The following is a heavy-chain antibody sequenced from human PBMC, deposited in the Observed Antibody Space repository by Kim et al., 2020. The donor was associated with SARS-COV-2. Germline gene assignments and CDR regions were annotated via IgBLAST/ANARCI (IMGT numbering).Heavy chain of an antibody. CDR1: GFTFSSYG. CDR2: IWYDGSNK. J-gene: IGHJ4*02. V-gene: IGHV3-33*01. CDR3: ARSIDSSGSNY. D-gene: IGHD3-22*01. Sequence: GGSLRLSCAASGFTFSSYGMHWVRQAPGKGLEWVAVIWYDGSNKYYADSVKGRFTISRDNSKNTLYLQMNSLRAEDTAVYYCARSIDSSGSNYWGQGTLVTVSS.